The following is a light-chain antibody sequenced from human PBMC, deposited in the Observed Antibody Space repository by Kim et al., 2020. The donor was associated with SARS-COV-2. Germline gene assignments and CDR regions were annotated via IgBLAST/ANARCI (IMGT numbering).Light chain of an antibody. V-gene: IGKV3-20*01. J-gene: IGKJ1*01. CDR3: QKYGSTWT. CDR2: GAS. Sequence: SLSTGERATRSCRASQSVSSSHLAWYQQKPGQAPRLLIYGASTRATGIPDRFSGSGSGTDFTLTISRLEPEDFAVFYCQKYGSTWTFGQGTKVDIK. CDR1: QSVSSSH.